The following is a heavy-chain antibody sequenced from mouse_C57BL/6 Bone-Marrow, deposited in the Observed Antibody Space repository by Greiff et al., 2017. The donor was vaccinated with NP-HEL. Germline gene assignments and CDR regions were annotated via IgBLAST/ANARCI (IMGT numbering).Heavy chain of an antibody. D-gene: IGHD1-2*01. Sequence: VQLQQSGPELVKPGASVKISCKASGYTFTDYYMNWVKQSHGKSLEWIGDINPNNGGTSYNQKFKGKATLTVDKSSSTAYMELRSLTSEDSAVYYCATPLLRYAMDYWGQGTSVTVSS. CDR2: INPNNGGT. CDR1: GYTFTDYY. CDR3: ATPLLRYAMDY. V-gene: IGHV1-26*01. J-gene: IGHJ4*01.